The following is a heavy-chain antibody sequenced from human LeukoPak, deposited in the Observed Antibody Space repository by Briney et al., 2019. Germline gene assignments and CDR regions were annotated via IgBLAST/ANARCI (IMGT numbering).Heavy chain of an antibody. CDR2: ISSSGSTI. Sequence: GGSLRLSCAASGFTFSSYEMNWVRQAPGKGLEWVSYISSSGSTIYYADSVKGRFTISRDNAKNSLYLQMNSLRAEDTAVYYCARDNVRTVTTRPYYYYGMDVWGQGTTVTVSS. CDR1: GFTFSSYE. CDR3: ARDNVRTVTTRPYYYYGMDV. V-gene: IGHV3-48*03. D-gene: IGHD4-11*01. J-gene: IGHJ6*02.